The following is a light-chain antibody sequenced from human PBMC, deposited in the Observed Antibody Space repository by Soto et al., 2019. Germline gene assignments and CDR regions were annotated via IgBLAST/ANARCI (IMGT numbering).Light chain of an antibody. Sequence: IVLTQSPATLSLSPGERATLSCRASQSVSSYLAWYQQKPGQAPRLLIYDASNRATGIPARFSGSGSGTEFTLTISSLQSEDFAVYYCQQYNNWPRTFGQGTKVAI. CDR3: QQYNNWPRT. J-gene: IGKJ1*01. CDR2: DAS. CDR1: QSVSSY. V-gene: IGKV3-11*01.